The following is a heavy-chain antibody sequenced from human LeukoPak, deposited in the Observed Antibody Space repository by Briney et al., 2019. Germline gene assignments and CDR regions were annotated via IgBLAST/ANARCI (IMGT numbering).Heavy chain of an antibody. D-gene: IGHD4-17*01. Sequence: GASVKVSCKTSGYTFSNFGINWVRQAPGQGLEWMGWISPYNGNTNYPQKFQGRVTMTTDTSTSTAYMELRSLRSDDTALYYCATEGGWQPTDYGDHVYWGQGTLVTVSS. V-gene: IGHV1-18*01. CDR1: GYTFSNFG. CDR2: ISPYNGNT. J-gene: IGHJ4*02. CDR3: ATEGGWQPTDYGDHVY.